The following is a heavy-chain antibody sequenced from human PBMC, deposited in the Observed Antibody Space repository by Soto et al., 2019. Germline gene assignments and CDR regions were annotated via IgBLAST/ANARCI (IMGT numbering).Heavy chain of an antibody. CDR2: ISAYNGNT. CDR3: ARAYLEWLLSGAFDI. Sequence: ASVKVSCKASGYTFTSYGISWVRQAPGQGLEWMGWISAYNGNTNYAQKLQGRVTMTTDTSTSTAYMELRSLRSDDTAMYYCARAYLEWLLSGAFDIWGQGTMVTVSS. D-gene: IGHD3-3*01. J-gene: IGHJ3*02. CDR1: GYTFTSYG. V-gene: IGHV1-18*01.